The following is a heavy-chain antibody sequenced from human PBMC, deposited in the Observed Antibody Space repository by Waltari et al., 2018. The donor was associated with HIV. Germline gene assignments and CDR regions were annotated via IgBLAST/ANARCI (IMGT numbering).Heavy chain of an antibody. V-gene: IGHV1-69*09. CDR2: SIPFHGKT. CDR3: ASPNRLRYGYLVY. Sequence: QVQLVQSGAEVKKPGSSVKVSCEASGGTLNSFVISWVRQAPGQGLEWIGQSIPFHGKTFYAQKFQGRVTINADRSTSTASMELSSVTCEDTAVYYCASPNRLRYGYLVYWGQGTLVTVSS. J-gene: IGHJ4*02. CDR1: GGTLNSFV. D-gene: IGHD4-17*01.